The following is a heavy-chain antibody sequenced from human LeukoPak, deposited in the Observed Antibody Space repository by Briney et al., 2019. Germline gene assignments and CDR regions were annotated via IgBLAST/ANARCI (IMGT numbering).Heavy chain of an antibody. Sequence: PSETLSLTCTVSGGSISSSSYYWGWIRQPPGKGLEWIGSIYYSGSTYYNPSLKSRVTISVDTSKNQFSLKLSSVTAADTAVYYCARVARRGRWLVPLDYWGQGTLVTVSS. V-gene: IGHV4-39*07. CDR2: IYYSGST. CDR1: GGSISSSSYY. CDR3: ARVARRGRWLVPLDY. D-gene: IGHD6-19*01. J-gene: IGHJ4*02.